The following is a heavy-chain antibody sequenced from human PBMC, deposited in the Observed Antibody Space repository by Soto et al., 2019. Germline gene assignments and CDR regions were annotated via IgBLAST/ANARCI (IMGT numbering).Heavy chain of an antibody. D-gene: IGHD3-3*02. CDR3: ASGNPDIVGFLEWPYYYYYYMDV. Sequence: SETLSLTCTVSGGSISSSSYYWGWIRQPPGKGLEWIGSIYYSGSTYYNPSLKSRVTISVDTSKNQFSLKLSSLTAADTAVYYCASGNPDIVGFLEWPYYYYYYMDVWGKGTTVTVSS. CDR1: GGSISSSSYY. V-gene: IGHV4-39*01. CDR2: IYYSGST. J-gene: IGHJ6*03.